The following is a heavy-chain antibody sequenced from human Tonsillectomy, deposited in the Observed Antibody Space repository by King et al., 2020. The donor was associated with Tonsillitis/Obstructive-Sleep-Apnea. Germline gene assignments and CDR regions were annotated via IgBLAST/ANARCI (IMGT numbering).Heavy chain of an antibody. D-gene: IGHD3-16*01. CDR2: INWNGGST. CDR1: GFTFVDYG. Sequence: VQLVESGGGVVRPGGSLRLSCAASGFTFVDYGLSWFRQAPGKGLEWGAGINWNGGSTGYADSVKGRFTISRDKAKNSLYLQMNSLRAEDTALYYCARGWGKAPDYWGQGTLVTVSS. J-gene: IGHJ4*02. CDR3: ARGWGKAPDY. V-gene: IGHV3-20*04.